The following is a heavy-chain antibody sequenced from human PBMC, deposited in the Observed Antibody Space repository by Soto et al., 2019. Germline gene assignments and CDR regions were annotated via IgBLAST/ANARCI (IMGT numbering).Heavy chain of an antibody. Sequence: ASVHASCKASCYTFPSYAMHWVRQAPGQRLEWMGWINAGNGNTKYSQKFQGRVTITRDTSASTAYMELSSLRSEDTAVYYCARDHGSSWDFDYWGQGTLVTVSS. D-gene: IGHD6-13*01. CDR3: ARDHGSSWDFDY. V-gene: IGHV1-3*01. CDR1: CYTFPSYA. CDR2: INAGNGNT. J-gene: IGHJ4*02.